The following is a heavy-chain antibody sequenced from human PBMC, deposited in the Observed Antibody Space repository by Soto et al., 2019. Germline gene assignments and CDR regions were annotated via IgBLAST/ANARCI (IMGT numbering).Heavy chain of an antibody. CDR2: IKSKTDGGTT. Sequence: GGSLRLSCAASGFTFSNAWMSWVRQAPGKGLEWVGRIKSKTDGGTTDYAAPVKGRFTISRDDSKNTLYLQMNSLKTEDTAVYYCTTEGGGFGEFKGDIWGQGTMVTVSS. J-gene: IGHJ3*02. V-gene: IGHV3-15*01. CDR1: GFTFSNAW. CDR3: TTEGGGFGEFKGDI. D-gene: IGHD3-10*01.